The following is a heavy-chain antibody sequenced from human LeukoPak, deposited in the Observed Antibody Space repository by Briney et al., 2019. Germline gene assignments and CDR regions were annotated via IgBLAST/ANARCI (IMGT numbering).Heavy chain of an antibody. V-gene: IGHV1-69*05. CDR1: GYTFTSYA. Sequence: SVKVSCKASGYTFTSYAISWVRQAPGQGLEWMGRIIPIFGTANYAQKFQGRVTITTDESTSTAYMELSSLRSEDTAVYYCARGAERATVEDEPNDYFDYWGQGTLVTVSS. CDR2: IIPIFGTA. D-gene: IGHD5-24*01. J-gene: IGHJ4*02. CDR3: ARGAERATVEDEPNDYFDY.